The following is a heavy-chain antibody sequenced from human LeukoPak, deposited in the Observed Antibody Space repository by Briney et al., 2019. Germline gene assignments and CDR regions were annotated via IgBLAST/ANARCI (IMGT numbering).Heavy chain of an antibody. Sequence: PGGSLRLSCEASGFTFSASAIHWVRQASGKGLEWVGRIRGRANSYATAYAASVKGRFTISRDDSKNTAYLHMSSLKTEDTAVYYCAPYCTGDYCYADFGSWGQGTLVTVSS. V-gene: IGHV3-73*01. CDR2: IRGRANSYAT. CDR3: APYCTGDYCYADFGS. J-gene: IGHJ4*02. CDR1: GFTFSASA. D-gene: IGHD2-8*02.